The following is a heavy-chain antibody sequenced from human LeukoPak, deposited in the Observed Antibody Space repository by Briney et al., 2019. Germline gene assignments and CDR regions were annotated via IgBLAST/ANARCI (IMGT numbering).Heavy chain of an antibody. D-gene: IGHD6-19*01. V-gene: IGHV3-48*04. CDR3: AREGYSSGWSNYYYYYMDV. Sequence: GRSLRLSCAASGFTFSSYSMNWVRQAPGKGLEWVSYISSSSSTIYYADSVKGRFTIPRDNAKNSLYLQMNSLRAEDTAVYYCAREGYSSGWSNYYYYYMDVWGKGTTVSVSS. J-gene: IGHJ6*03. CDR2: ISSSSSTI. CDR1: GFTFSSYS.